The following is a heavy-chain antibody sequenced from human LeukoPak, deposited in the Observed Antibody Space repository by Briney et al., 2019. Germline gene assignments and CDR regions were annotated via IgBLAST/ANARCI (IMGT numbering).Heavy chain of an antibody. CDR3: ARDVGDL. V-gene: IGHV3-7*01. CDR1: GFTFSTYW. D-gene: IGHD2-21*02. Sequence: PGGSLRLSCAPSGFTFSTYWMGRVRQAPGKGLEWLANINQGRSEKYYVDSVKGRFTISRDNAKNSLFLQMNSLRAEDTAVYYCARDVGDLWGQGTLVTFSS. CDR2: INQGRSEK. J-gene: IGHJ4*02.